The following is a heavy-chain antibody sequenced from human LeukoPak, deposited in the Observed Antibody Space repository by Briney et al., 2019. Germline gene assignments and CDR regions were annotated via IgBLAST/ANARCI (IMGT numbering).Heavy chain of an antibody. V-gene: IGHV3-66*03. D-gene: IGHD1-26*01. CDR1: GVTVSNNY. J-gene: IGHJ4*02. CDR2: MYSTGIT. CDR3: ARDPGGGPTHGY. Sequence: PARSLRPSCAASGVTVSNNYISWVRQAPGKGLEWVSVMYSTGITQYGDSVRGRFTIARDNSNNTVYLQMNRLKPEDTAVYYCARDPGGGPTHGYWGQGTLVTVSS.